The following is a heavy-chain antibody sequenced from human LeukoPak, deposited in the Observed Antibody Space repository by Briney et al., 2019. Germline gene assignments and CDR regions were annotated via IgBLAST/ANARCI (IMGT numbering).Heavy chain of an antibody. Sequence: SETLSLTCSVSGDSISYFYWSWIRQPPGKGLEWIGYTYYSGSTNYNPSLKSRVTISVDTSKNQFSLKLSSVTAADTAVYYCARGYVDSYGNELLDYWGQGTLVTVSS. CDR1: GDSISYFY. CDR3: ARGYVDSYGNELLDY. J-gene: IGHJ4*02. V-gene: IGHV4-59*01. CDR2: TYYSGST. D-gene: IGHD5-18*01.